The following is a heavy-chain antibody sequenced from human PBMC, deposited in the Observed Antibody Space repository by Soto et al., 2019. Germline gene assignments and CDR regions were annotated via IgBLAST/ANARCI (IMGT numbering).Heavy chain of an antibody. CDR3: TRSPRSITGTPTGGAQNDY. J-gene: IGHJ4*02. V-gene: IGHV3-21*01. D-gene: IGHD1-7*01. CDR2: ISSDNKYI. Sequence: GGSLRLSCAGAGFSFFSYTMTWVRQAPGKGLEWVSSISSDNKYIYYADSVKGRFTISRDNAKSSLFLQMNSLRADDTAVYYCTRSPRSITGTPTGGAQNDYWGRVSLATVSS. CDR1: GFSFFSYT.